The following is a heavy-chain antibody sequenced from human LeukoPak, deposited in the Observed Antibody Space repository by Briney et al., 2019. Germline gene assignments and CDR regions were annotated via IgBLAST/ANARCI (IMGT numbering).Heavy chain of an antibody. CDR1: GYMFDTFG. CDR2: IIPILGIA. CDR3: ARGVAPAAMDY. D-gene: IGHD2-2*01. Sequence: SVKVSCKASGYMFDTFGISWVRQAPGQGLEWMGRIIPILGIANYAQKFQGRVTITADKSTSTAYMELSSLRSEDTAVYYCARGVAPAAMDYWGQGTLVTVSS. J-gene: IGHJ4*02. V-gene: IGHV1-69*04.